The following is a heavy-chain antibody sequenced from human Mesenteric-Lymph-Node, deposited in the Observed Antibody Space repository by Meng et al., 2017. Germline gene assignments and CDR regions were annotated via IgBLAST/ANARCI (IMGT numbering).Heavy chain of an antibody. D-gene: IGHD6-19*01. CDR3: ARVSSGWDYFDY. V-gene: IGHV4-31*03. J-gene: IGHJ4*02. CDR2: IYYSGST. CDR1: GGSVSSGGYY. Sequence: VQLKESGPGLVKPSQTLSLTCTVFGGSVSSGGYYWTWIRQHPGKGLEWFGHIYYSGSTFYNPSLKRRVIISIDTSKNQFSLNLRSVTAADTAVYYCARVSSGWDYFDYWGQGTLVSVSS.